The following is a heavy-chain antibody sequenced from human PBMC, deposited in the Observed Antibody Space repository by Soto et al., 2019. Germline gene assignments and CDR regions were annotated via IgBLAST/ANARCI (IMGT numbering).Heavy chain of an antibody. J-gene: IGHJ4*02. D-gene: IGHD3-3*01. CDR3: VRSRDTMSDFWSDFSSN. Sequence: EVQLVQSGGGLVQPGGSLRLSCAASGFTFSDFPMSWVRQVPGKGLEWSSAIRKDGGSVYYVESVKGRFTIYRDNSKNTSSLRMKNLGVEDTDIYYSVRSRDTMSDFWSDFSSNWVQGAQVIVSS. V-gene: IGHV3-23*04. CDR1: GFTFSDFP. CDR2: IRKDGGSV.